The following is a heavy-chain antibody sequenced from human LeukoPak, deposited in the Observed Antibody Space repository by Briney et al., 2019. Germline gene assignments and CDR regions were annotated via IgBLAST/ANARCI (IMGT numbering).Heavy chain of an antibody. J-gene: IGHJ4*02. CDR1: GASIRSGTSY. CDR2: VYNGGYT. V-gene: IGHV4-61*02. CDR3: ASEQLVTYYFDN. D-gene: IGHD2-21*02. Sequence: TSQTLSLTCTVSGASIRSGTSYWSWIRRPAGRELGWIGRVYNGGYTTYNPSLKSRVSMSVDTSKNQFSLELTSVTAADTAVYYCASEQLVTYYFDNWGQGTLVTVSS.